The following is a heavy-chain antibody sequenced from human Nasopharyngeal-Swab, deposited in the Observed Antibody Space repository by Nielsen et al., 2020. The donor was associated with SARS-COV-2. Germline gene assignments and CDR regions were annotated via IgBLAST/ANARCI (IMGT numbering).Heavy chain of an antibody. J-gene: IGHJ4*02. V-gene: IGHV3-7*03. CDR1: GFTFSTFW. Sequence: GESLKISCAVSGFTFSTFWMTWVRQAPGKGLEWVANIKGDGSQKYYLDSVKGRFTISRDNAKNSLYLRMNSLRAEDTAVYYCATTPYDYVLLKRAPDHWGQGMLVTVSS. CDR2: IKGDGSQK. D-gene: IGHD3-16*01. CDR3: ATTPYDYVLLKRAPDH.